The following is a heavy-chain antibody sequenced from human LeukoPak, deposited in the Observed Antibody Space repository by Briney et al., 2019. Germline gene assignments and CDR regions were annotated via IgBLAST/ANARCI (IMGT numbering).Heavy chain of an antibody. Sequence: PGGSLRLSCAASGFTFSSYAMSWVRQAPGKGLEWVSVISNSAGSTFYADSVKGRFTISRDNSKNTLYLQMNSLRAEDTAVYYCARKSSSWIGMDVWGQGTTVTFSS. J-gene: IGHJ6*02. CDR1: GFTFSSYA. CDR3: ARKSSSWIGMDV. V-gene: IGHV3-23*01. CDR2: ISNSAGST. D-gene: IGHD6-13*01.